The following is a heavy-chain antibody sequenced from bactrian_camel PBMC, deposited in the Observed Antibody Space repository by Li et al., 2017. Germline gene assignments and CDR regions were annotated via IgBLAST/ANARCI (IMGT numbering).Heavy chain of an antibody. CDR1: ASEYTDTYS. CDR2: IDSDGST. D-gene: IGHD1*01. CDR3: AAVGTDFCWIGMPRKFDY. Sequence: HVQLVESGGGSVKAGGSLRLSCAASASEYTDTYSMAWFRQAPGKEREGVAGIDSDGSTSYADSVKGRFTISKDNAKNTVYLQMNSLKPEDTGMYYCAAVGTDFCWIGMPRKFDYFGQGTQVTVS. V-gene: IGHV3S53*01. J-gene: IGHJ4*01.